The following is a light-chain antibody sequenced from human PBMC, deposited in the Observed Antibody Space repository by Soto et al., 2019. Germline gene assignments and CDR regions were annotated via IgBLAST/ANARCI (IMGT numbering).Light chain of an antibody. Sequence: QSALTQPASVSGSPGQSITISCTGTSSDVGGYNHVSWYQQHPGKAPKLMIYEVSTRPSGVSNRFSGSKSGNTASLTISGLQAEDEADYYCISYTTRSTYLVFGGGTKLTVL. CDR1: SSDVGGYNH. V-gene: IGLV2-14*01. CDR3: ISYTTRSTYLV. CDR2: EVS. J-gene: IGLJ2*01.